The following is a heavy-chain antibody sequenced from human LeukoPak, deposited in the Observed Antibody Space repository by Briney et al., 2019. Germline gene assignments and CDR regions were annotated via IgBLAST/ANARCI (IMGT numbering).Heavy chain of an antibody. D-gene: IGHD2-21*02. J-gene: IGHJ4*02. Sequence: PGRSLRLSCAASGFTFSSYAISWVRQAPGKGLEWVSAISGSGGSTYYADSVKGRFTISRDNSKNTLYLQMNSQRAEDTAVYYCAKHPRHIVVVTAIYFDYWGQGTLVTVSS. CDR2: ISGSGGST. CDR1: GFTFSSYA. CDR3: AKHPRHIVVVTAIYFDY. V-gene: IGHV3-23*01.